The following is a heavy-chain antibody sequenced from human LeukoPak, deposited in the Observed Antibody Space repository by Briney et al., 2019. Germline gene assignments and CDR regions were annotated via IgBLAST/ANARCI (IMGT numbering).Heavy chain of an antibody. CDR2: IYYSGIT. D-gene: IGHD6-19*01. J-gene: IGHJ4*02. V-gene: IGHV4-59*08. Sequence: PSETLSLTCIVSGDSINNYYWGWIRQPPGKGLEWIGCIYYSGITKYNPSLKSRVTISVDTSKNQFSLKLSSVTAADTAVYYCARGYSSGGDGFDYWGQGTLVTVSS. CDR1: GDSINNYY. CDR3: ARGYSSGGDGFDY.